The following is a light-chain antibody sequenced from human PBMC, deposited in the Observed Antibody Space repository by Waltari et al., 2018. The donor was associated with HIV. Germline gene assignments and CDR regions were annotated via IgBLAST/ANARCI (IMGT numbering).Light chain of an antibody. CDR2: DAA. J-gene: IGKJ4*01. V-gene: IGKV3-20*01. CDR1: QSVNGNY. CDR3: QQYNSSPLT. Sequence: EIVLTQSPGALSLSPGERATLSCRASQSVNGNYLAWYQHKPGQAPRLRIYDAAFRATGIPDRFSGGGSGTDFTLTISRLEPEDFAVYYCQQYNSSPLTFGGGTKVEIK.